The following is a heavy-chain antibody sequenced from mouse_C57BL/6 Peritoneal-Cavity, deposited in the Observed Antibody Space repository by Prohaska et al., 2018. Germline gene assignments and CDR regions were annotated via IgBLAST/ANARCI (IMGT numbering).Heavy chain of an antibody. CDR3: ARSRFYYFDY. Sequence: QVTLKESGPGILQSSQTLSLTCSFSGFSLSTSGMGVSWIRQPSGKGLEWLAHIYWDDDKRYNPSLKSRLTISKDTSRNQVFLKSTSVDTADTATYYCARSRFYYFDYWGQGTTLTVSS. CDR2: IYWDDDK. CDR1: GFSLSTSGMG. J-gene: IGHJ2*01. V-gene: IGHV8-12*01.